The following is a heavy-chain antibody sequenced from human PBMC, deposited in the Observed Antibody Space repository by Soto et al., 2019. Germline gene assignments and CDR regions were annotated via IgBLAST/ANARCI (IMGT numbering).Heavy chain of an antibody. Sequence: PSETLSLTCTVSGGSISSSSYYWGWIRQPPGKGLEWIGSIYYSGSTYYNPSLKSRVTISVDTSKNQFSLKLSSVTAADTAVYYCAKEGGNHYYYYAMDVWGQGTTVTV. CDR2: IYYSGST. CDR3: AKEGGNHYYYYAMDV. CDR1: GGSISSSSYY. J-gene: IGHJ6*02. D-gene: IGHD1-26*01. V-gene: IGHV4-39*02.